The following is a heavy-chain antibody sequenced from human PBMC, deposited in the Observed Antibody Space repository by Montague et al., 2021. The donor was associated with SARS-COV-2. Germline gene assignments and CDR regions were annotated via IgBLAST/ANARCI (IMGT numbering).Heavy chain of an antibody. V-gene: IGHV3-33*01. Sequence: SLRLSCAASGFTFSSYGIHWVRQAPGKGLEWVAVIWYDGNSKYYADSVKGRFTISRDNSKNTLYLQMNSPRAEDTAVYYCAREYDSNGYYYYGMDVWGQGTTVTVSS. D-gene: IGHD4-11*01. CDR2: IWYDGNSK. CDR1: GFTFSSYG. J-gene: IGHJ6*02. CDR3: AREYDSNGYYYYGMDV.